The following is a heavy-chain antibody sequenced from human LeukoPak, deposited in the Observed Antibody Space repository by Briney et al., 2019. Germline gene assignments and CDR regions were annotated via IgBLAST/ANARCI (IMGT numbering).Heavy chain of an antibody. D-gene: IGHD5-18*01. V-gene: IGHV3-23*01. CDR1: GFTFSSYG. CDR2: ISGSGGST. J-gene: IGHJ4*02. CDR3: VLLKRGYSYGYADY. Sequence: GGSLRLSCAASGFTFSSYGMSWVRQAPGKGLEWVSAISGSGGSTYYADSVKGRFTISRDNSKNTLYLQMNSLRAEDTAVYYCVLLKRGYSYGYADYWGQGTLVTVSS.